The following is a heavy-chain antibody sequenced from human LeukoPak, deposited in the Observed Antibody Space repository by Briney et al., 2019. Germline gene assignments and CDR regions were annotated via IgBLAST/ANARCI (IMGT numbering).Heavy chain of an antibody. D-gene: IGHD3-10*01. Sequence: PSETLSLTCTVSGGSIGSYYWSWIRQPPGKGLEWIGYIYYSVNTNYNPSLKSRVTVSVDTSKNQFSLKLTSVTAADTAVYFCARTRSSGSSPFDYWGQGTLVTVSS. V-gene: IGHV4-59*08. CDR1: GGSIGSYY. CDR3: ARTRSSGSSPFDY. J-gene: IGHJ4*02. CDR2: IYYSVNT.